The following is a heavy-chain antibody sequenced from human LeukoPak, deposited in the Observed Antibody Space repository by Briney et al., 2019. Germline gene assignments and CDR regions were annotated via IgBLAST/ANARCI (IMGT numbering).Heavy chain of an antibody. J-gene: IGHJ5*02. D-gene: IGHD6-19*01. V-gene: IGHV4-4*07. CDR1: GGSISSYY. CDR3: AREIAVAGTWWFDP. Sequence: SETLSLTCTVSGGSISSYYWSWIRQPAGKGLEWIGRIYTSGSTNYNPSLKSRVTMSVDTSKNQVSLKLSSVTAADTAVYYCAREIAVAGTWWFDPWGQGTLVTVSS. CDR2: IYTSGST.